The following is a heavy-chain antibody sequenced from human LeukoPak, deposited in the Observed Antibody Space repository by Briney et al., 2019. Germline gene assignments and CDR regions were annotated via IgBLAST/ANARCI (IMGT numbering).Heavy chain of an antibody. CDR1: GFTFSSYG. D-gene: IGHD3-10*01. J-gene: IGHJ4*02. Sequence: GGSLRLSCAASGFTFSSYGMHWVRQAPGKGLEWVAVIWYDGSNKYYADSVKGRFTISRDNAKNSLYLQMKSLRAEDTALYYCVKDLGSNYWGQGTLVTVSS. V-gene: IGHV3-33*03. CDR2: IWYDGSNK. CDR3: VKDLGSNY.